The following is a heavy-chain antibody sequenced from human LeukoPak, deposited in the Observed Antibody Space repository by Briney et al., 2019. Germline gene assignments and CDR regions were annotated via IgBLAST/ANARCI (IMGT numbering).Heavy chain of an antibody. V-gene: IGHV3-7*01. CDR2: IKQDGSEK. Sequence: GGSLRLSCAASEFTFSRFWMSWVRQAPGKGLEWVANIKQDGSEKYYVDSVKGRFTVSRDNAKNSLYLQMNSLRAEDTAVYYCARDRWYTSSSAGGFFDYWGQGILVTVSS. CDR3: ARDRWYTSSSAGGFFDY. CDR1: EFTFSRFW. J-gene: IGHJ4*02. D-gene: IGHD6-6*01.